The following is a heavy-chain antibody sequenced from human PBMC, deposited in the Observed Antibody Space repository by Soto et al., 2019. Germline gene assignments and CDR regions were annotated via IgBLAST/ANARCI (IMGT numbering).Heavy chain of an antibody. Sequence: GGSLRLSCAASGFTFSGYAMSWVRQAPGKGLEWVSAMSGSGGSTYYADSVKGRFTISRDNSKNTLFLQMNSLRAEDTAVYYCARDPYYDSSGYLASNGMDVWGQGTTVTVSS. CDR3: ARDPYYDSSGYLASNGMDV. J-gene: IGHJ6*02. V-gene: IGHV3-23*01. CDR2: MSGSGGST. CDR1: GFTFSGYA. D-gene: IGHD3-22*01.